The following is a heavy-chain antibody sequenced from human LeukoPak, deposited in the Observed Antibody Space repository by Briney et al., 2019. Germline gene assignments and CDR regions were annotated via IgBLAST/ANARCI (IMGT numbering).Heavy chain of an antibody. CDR3: AKVISSYSSFDSY. Sequence: GGSLRLSCAASGITFNNFGMRWVRQTPGKGLEWVSSISNGGDHKFYADSVRGRFTISRDNSKNTLYLQMDSLRAEDTAVYYCAKVISSYSSFDSYWGQGTLVTVSS. J-gene: IGHJ4*02. CDR2: ISNGGDHK. V-gene: IGHV3-23*01. CDR1: GITFNNFG. D-gene: IGHD5-12*01.